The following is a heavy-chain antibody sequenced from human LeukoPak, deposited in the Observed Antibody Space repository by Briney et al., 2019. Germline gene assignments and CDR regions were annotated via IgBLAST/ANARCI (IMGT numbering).Heavy chain of an antibody. CDR3: AARDVLTGLHDY. J-gene: IGHJ4*02. CDR1: GGSFSGYY. Sequence: SETLSLTCAVYGGSFSGYYWSWIRQPPGKGLEWIGEINHSGSTNYNPSLKSRVTISVDTSKSQYSLKLSSVTAADTAVYYCAARDVLTGLHDYWGQGTLVTVSS. CDR2: INHSGST. V-gene: IGHV4-34*01. D-gene: IGHD3-9*01.